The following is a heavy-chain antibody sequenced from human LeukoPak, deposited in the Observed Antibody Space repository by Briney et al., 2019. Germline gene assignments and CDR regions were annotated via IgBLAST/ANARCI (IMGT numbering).Heavy chain of an antibody. CDR2: IDPNSGDT. Sequence: ASVKVSRKASGYSFTGYFIHWVRPAPGQGLGWMGCIDPNSGDTKYAQKFQGRVSMPRDTSTRTAYMELSRLRSDDTAVYFCARSGSTGYSLDYWGQGTLVTASS. V-gene: IGHV1-2*02. J-gene: IGHJ4*02. D-gene: IGHD3-22*01. CDR3: ARSGSTGYSLDY. CDR1: GYSFTGYF.